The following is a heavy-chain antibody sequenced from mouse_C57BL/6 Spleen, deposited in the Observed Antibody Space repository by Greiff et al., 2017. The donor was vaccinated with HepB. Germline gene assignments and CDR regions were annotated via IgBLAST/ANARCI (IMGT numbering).Heavy chain of an antibody. Sequence: VQLQQSGPELVKPGASVKISCKASGYAFSSSWMNWVKQRPGKGLEWIGRIYPGDGDTNYNGKFKGKATLTADKSSSTAYMQLSSLTSEHSAVYFCARDVPITTVPFAYWGQGTLVTVSA. J-gene: IGHJ3*01. CDR1: GYAFSSSW. CDR2: IYPGDGDT. D-gene: IGHD1-1*01. V-gene: IGHV1-82*01. CDR3: ARDVPITTVPFAY.